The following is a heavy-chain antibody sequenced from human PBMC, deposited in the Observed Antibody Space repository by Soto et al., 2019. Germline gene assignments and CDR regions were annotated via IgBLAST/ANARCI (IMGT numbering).Heavy chain of an antibody. D-gene: IGHD1-7*01. CDR3: ASRDPGTSVDY. V-gene: IGHV4-4*02. CDR2: IYRTGST. J-gene: IGHJ4*02. Sequence: PSETLSLTCAVSGGSFTSNNWWTWVRQPPGQGLEWIGEIYRTGSTDYNPSLKSRVTISLDKSENQFSLKVTSLTAADTAVYYCASRDPGTSVDYWGQGTLVTVSS. CDR1: GGSFTSNNW.